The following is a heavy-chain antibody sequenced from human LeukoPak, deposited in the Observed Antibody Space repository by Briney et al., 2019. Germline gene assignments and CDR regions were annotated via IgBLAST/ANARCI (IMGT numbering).Heavy chain of an antibody. J-gene: IGHJ4*02. CDR3: ARDTLVRYTAMVDY. CDR2: ISYDGSNK. V-gene: IGHV3-30-3*01. Sequence: PGRSLRLSCAASGFTFSSYAMHWVRQAPGKGLEWVAVISYDGSNKYYADSVKGRFTISRDNSKNTLYLQMNSLRAEDTAVYYCARDTLVRYTAMVDYWGQGTLVTVSS. CDR1: GFTFSSYA. D-gene: IGHD5-18*01.